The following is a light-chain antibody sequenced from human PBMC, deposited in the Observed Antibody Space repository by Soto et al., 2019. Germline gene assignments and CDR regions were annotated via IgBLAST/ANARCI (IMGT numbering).Light chain of an antibody. Sequence: QSVLTQPASVSGSPGQSSTISCTGTSSDVGSYNLVCWYQQHPGKAPKLMIYEGSKRPSGVSNRFSGSKSGNTASLTISGLQAEDEADYYCCSYAGSSTYVVFGGGTQLTVL. J-gene: IGLJ2*01. CDR2: EGS. CDR1: SSDVGSYNL. V-gene: IGLV2-23*01. CDR3: CSYAGSSTYVV.